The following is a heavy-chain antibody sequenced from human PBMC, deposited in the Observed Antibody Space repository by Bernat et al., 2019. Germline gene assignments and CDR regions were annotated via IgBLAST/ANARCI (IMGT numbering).Heavy chain of an antibody. D-gene: IGHD6-13*01. V-gene: IGHV3-23*01. Sequence: EVQVLESGGGLVQPGGSLRLSCAASGFTFSNYAMSWVRQAPGKGLEWVSAITDSGGDTYHADSVKGRFTISRDNSKQTLYLQMNSLRAEDTAIYHCVKGSAAARPYYFDCWGQGTLVTVSA. CDR1: GFTFSNYA. CDR3: VKGSAAARPYYFDC. J-gene: IGHJ4*02. CDR2: ITDSGGDT.